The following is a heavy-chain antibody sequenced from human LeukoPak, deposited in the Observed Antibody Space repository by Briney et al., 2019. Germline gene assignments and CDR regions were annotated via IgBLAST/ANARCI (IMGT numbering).Heavy chain of an antibody. V-gene: IGHV4-39*01. Sequence: SESLSLTCTVSGGSISSSSYYWGCIRQPPGEGLEWIGSIYYSGSTYYNPSLKSRVTISVDTSKNQFSLKLSSVTAADTAVYYCARRYCSGGSCYSDNWFAPWGQGTLVTVSS. J-gene: IGHJ5*02. CDR2: IYYSGST. CDR3: ARRYCSGGSCYSDNWFAP. CDR1: GGSISSSSYY. D-gene: IGHD2-15*01.